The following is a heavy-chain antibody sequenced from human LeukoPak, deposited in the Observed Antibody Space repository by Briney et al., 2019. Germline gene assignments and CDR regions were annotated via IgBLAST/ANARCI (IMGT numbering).Heavy chain of an antibody. Sequence: PGGSLRLSCAPSGFTVSSSYMYWVRPAPGKGLGWVSFFYRGDSTYYAESVRGRFTISRDNSKNTLYLLMNSLIPEDTAVYYCARDPRGAVAGTRNGMDVWGQGTTVTVSS. CDR3: ARDPRGAVAGTRNGMDV. CDR1: GFTVSSSY. V-gene: IGHV3-53*01. D-gene: IGHD6-19*01. CDR2: FYRGDST. J-gene: IGHJ6*02.